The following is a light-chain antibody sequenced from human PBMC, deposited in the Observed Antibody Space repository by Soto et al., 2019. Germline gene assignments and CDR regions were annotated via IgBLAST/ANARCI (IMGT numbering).Light chain of an antibody. J-gene: IGLJ1*01. V-gene: IGLV2-14*03. CDR2: DVS. CDR3: SSYTSSITLGV. CDR1: SSDVGGYNY. Sequence: QSALTQPASVSGSPGQSITISCTGTSSDVGGYNYVSWYQQHPGKAPKLMIYDVSNRPSGVSNRFSGSNSGNTASLTISGLQAEDEADYYCSSYTSSITLGVFGTGTKLTVL.